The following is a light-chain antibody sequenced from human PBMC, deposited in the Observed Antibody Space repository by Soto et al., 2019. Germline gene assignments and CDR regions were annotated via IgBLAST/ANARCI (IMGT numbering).Light chain of an antibody. CDR1: QIVTSNY. CDR3: QQYGSSPGT. V-gene: IGKV3-20*01. Sequence: EIVLTQSPGTLSSSPWERATLSCRASQIVTSNYLAWYQQKPGQAPRLLIFGASIRATGLPDRFSGGGSGTDFTLTISRLEPEDFAVYYCQQYGSSPGTFGQGTKVDNK. J-gene: IGKJ1*01. CDR2: GAS.